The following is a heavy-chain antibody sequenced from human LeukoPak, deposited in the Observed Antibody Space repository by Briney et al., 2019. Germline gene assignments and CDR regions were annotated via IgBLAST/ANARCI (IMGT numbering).Heavy chain of an antibody. CDR3: AKDRGFGVFFQYYFDY. Sequence: GGSLRLSCAASGFSFSSYGMHWVRQAPGKGLEWVAVISYDGSNKYYADSVKGRSTISRDNSKNTLYVQMNSLRAEDTAVYYCAKDRGFGVFFQYYFDYWGQGTLVTVSS. CDR1: GFSFSSYG. D-gene: IGHD3-10*01. V-gene: IGHV3-30*18. J-gene: IGHJ4*02. CDR2: ISYDGSNK.